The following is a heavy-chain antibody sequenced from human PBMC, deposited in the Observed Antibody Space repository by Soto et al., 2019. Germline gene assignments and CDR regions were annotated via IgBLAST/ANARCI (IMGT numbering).Heavy chain of an antibody. D-gene: IGHD1-1*01. V-gene: IGHV1-18*01. CDR2: ISAHNGNT. J-gene: IGHJ4*02. CDR3: ARGRYGDY. CDR1: GYTFTSYG. Sequence: QVHLVQSGAEVKKPGASVKVSCKASGYTFTSYGITWVRQAPGQGLEWMGWISAHNGNTDYAQKLQGRVIVTRDTSTSTAYMELRSLLSDDTAEYYCARGRYGDYWGQGAMVTVSS.